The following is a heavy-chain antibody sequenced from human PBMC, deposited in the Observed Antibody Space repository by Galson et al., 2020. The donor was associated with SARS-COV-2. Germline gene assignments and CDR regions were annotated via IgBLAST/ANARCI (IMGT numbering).Heavy chain of an antibody. CDR3: ARRRIVGATRGYYPVWYFDL. V-gene: IGHV3-21*06. J-gene: IGHJ2*01. CDR1: GFTFSIKT. Sequence: GGSLRLSCAASGFTFSIKTMDWVRQAPGKGLEWISSISSDSGSMYYADSVKGRFTISRDNAKNSLYLQMNSLIDADTAVYYCARRRIVGATRGYYPVWYFDLWGRGTLVTVSS. D-gene: IGHD1-26*01. CDR2: ISSDSGSM.